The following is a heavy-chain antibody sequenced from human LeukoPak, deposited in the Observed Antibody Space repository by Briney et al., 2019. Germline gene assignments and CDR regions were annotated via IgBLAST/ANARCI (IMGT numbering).Heavy chain of an antibody. CDR2: FDPEDGET. J-gene: IGHJ4*02. CDR3: ATGSLRLGEFSLGY. D-gene: IGHD3-16*02. V-gene: IGHV1-24*01. CDR1: GYTLTELS. Sequence: ASVKVSCKVSGYTLTELSMHWVRQAPGKGLEWMGGFDPEDGETVYAQRFQGSVTMTEDTSTDTAYMELSSLRSEDTAVYYCATGSLRLGEFSLGYWGQGTLVTVSS.